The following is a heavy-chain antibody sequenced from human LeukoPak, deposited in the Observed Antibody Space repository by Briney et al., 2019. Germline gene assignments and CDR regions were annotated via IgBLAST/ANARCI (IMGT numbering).Heavy chain of an antibody. CDR3: AELGITMIGGV. V-gene: IGHV3-7*01. CDR2: IKQDGSEK. D-gene: IGHD3-10*02. CDR1: GSTFSSPW. Sequence: GGSLRLSCTAAGSTFSSPWTTWGRQAPVQGLEWVANIKQDGSEKYYVDSVKGRFTISRDNAKNSLYLQMNSLRAEDTAVYYCAELGITMIGGVWGKGTTVTISS. J-gene: IGHJ6*04.